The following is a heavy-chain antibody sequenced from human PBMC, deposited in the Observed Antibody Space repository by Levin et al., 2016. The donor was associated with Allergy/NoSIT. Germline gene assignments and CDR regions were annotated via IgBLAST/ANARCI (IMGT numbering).Heavy chain of an antibody. CDR3: ARSMVRGVIGWFDP. Sequence: WIRQPPGKGLEWIGRIYTSGSTNYNPSLKSRVTISVDTSKNQFSLKLSSVTAADAAVYYCARSMVRGVIGWFDPWGQGTLVTVSS. J-gene: IGHJ5*02. CDR2: IYTSGST. V-gene: IGHV4-61*02. D-gene: IGHD3-10*01.